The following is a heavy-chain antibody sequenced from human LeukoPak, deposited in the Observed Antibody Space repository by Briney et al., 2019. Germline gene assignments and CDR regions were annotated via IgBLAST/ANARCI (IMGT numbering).Heavy chain of an antibody. D-gene: IGHD4-17*01. CDR1: GFTFSSYE. Sequence: GGSLRLSCAASGFTFSSYEMNWVRQAPGKGLEWVSYISTSGSTIYYADSVKGRFTISRDNAKNSLYLQMNSLRAEDTAVYYCARDTDYGDYVSGYWGQGTLVTVSS. CDR2: ISTSGSTI. V-gene: IGHV3-48*03. CDR3: ARDTDYGDYVSGY. J-gene: IGHJ4*02.